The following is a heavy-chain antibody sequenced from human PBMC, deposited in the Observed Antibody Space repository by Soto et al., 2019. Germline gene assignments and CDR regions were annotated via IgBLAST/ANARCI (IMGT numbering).Heavy chain of an antibody. CDR2: ISYGGSNK. CDR1: GFTFSSYG. Sequence: QVQLVESGGGVVQPGRSLRLSCAASGFTFSSYGMHWVRQAPGKGLEWVAVISYGGSNKYYADSVKGRFTISRDNSKNTLYLQMNNLSAEDTAVYYCAKDNCISTSCYRLYNWFDPCGQGTLVTVSS. CDR3: AKDNCISTSCYRLYNWFDP. V-gene: IGHV3-30*18. J-gene: IGHJ5*02. D-gene: IGHD2-2*01.